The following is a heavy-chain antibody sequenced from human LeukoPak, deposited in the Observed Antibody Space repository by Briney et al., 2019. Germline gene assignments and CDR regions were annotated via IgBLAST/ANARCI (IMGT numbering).Heavy chain of an antibody. D-gene: IGHD3-10*01. CDR1: GFTVSSNY. J-gene: IGHJ3*02. V-gene: IGHV3-66*01. Sequence: GGSLRLSCAASGFTVSSNYMSWVRQAPGKGLEWVSVIYSGGSTYYADSVKGRFTISRDNSKNTLYLQMNGLRAEDTAVYYCARDVTTMVREGDAFDIWGQGTMVTVSS. CDR2: IYSGGST. CDR3: ARDVTTMVREGDAFDI.